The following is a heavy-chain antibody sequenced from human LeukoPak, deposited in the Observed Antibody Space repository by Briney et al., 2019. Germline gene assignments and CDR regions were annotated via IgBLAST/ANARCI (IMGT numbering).Heavy chain of an antibody. J-gene: IGHJ6*02. CDR3: AKEACSSTSCYVGYYYYYYGMDV. D-gene: IGHD2-2*01. CDR2: ISGSGGST. V-gene: IGHV3-23*01. CDR1: GFTFSSYA. Sequence: PGGSLRLSCAASGFTFSSYAMSWVRQAPGKGLEWVSAISGSGGSTYYADSVKGRFTISRDNSKNTLYLQMNSLRAEDTAVYYCAKEACSSTSCYVGYYYYYYGMDVWGQGTTVTVSS.